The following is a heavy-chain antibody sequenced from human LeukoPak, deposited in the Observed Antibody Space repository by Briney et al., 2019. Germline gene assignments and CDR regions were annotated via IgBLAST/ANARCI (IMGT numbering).Heavy chain of an antibody. CDR2: INHSGST. V-gene: IGHV4-34*01. D-gene: IGHD3-10*01. Sequence: SETLSLTCAVYGGSFSGYYWSWIRQPPGKGLEWIGEINHSGSTNYNPSLKSRVTISVDTSKNQFSLKLSSVTAADTAVYYCARDDCYGSGSRSSFDYWGQGTLVTVSS. CDR1: GGSFSGYY. CDR3: ARDDCYGSGSRSSFDY. J-gene: IGHJ4*02.